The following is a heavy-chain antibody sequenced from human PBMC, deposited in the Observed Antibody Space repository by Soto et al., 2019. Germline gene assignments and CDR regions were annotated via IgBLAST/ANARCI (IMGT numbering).Heavy chain of an antibody. Sequence: SETLSLTCTVSGGSITSGNHFWSWIRQPPGKGLEWIGYIYYSGSTNYNPSLKSRVTISVDTSKNQFSLKLSSVTAADTAVYYCARNPCGGSGGSCYSGGYYYYYSGMDVWGQGTTVTVSS. CDR2: IYYSGST. CDR1: GGSITSGNHF. J-gene: IGHJ6*02. CDR3: ARNPCGGSGGSCYSGGYYYYYSGMDV. V-gene: IGHV4-61*01. D-gene: IGHD2-15*01.